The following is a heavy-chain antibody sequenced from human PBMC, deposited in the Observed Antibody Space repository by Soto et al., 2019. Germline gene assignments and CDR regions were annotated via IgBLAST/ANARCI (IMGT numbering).Heavy chain of an antibody. V-gene: IGHV4-59*08. Sequence: QVQLQESGPGLVKPSETLSLTCTVSGGSISSYYWSWIRQPPGKGLEWIGYIYYSGSTNYNPSLKSRVTISVDTSKNQCSLKLSSVTAADTAVYYCARQGSSGWMGNNWFDPWGQGTLVTVSS. D-gene: IGHD6-19*01. J-gene: IGHJ5*02. CDR3: ARQGSSGWMGNNWFDP. CDR1: GGSISSYY. CDR2: IYYSGST.